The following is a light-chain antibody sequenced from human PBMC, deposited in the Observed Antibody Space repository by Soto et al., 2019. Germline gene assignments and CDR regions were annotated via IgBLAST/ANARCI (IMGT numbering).Light chain of an antibody. J-gene: IGKJ1*01. Sequence: EIVMTQSPATLSVSPGERATLSCRAGQSVSSNLAWYQQKPGQAPRLLIYGASTRATGIPARFSGSGSGTEFTLTISGLQSEDFAVYYCQQYSIWRTFGQGTKVDIK. CDR3: QQYSIWRT. V-gene: IGKV3-15*01. CDR2: GAS. CDR1: QSVSSN.